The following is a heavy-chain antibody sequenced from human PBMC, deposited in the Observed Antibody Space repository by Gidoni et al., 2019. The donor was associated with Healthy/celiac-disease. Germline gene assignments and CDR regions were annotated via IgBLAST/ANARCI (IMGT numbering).Heavy chain of an antibody. V-gene: IGHV4-59*01. CDR1: GVSISSYS. D-gene: IGHD3-22*01. CDR2: IYYSGST. J-gene: IGHJ5*02. Sequence: QLQLQDPGPGLLRPSETLSPPSPDSGVSISSYSRRWIRQPPGKGLEWIGYIYYSGSTNYNPSLKSRVTISVDTSKNQFSLKLSSVNAADTAVYYCAREGSYYYDSSGYYFNWFDPWGQGTLVTVSS. CDR3: AREGSYYYDSSGYYFNWFDP.